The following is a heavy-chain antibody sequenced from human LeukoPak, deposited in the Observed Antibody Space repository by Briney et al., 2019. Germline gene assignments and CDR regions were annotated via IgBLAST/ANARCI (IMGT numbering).Heavy chain of an antibody. CDR3: ARGIQLWRGFDF. J-gene: IGHJ4*02. CDR2: INPNSGGT. V-gene: IGHV1-2*06. Sequence: GASVRVSCKASGYTFTGYYMHWVRQAPGQGLEWMGRINPNSGGTNYAQKFQGRVTMTRDTSISTAYMELSRLRSDDTAVYYCARGIQLWRGFDFWGQGTLVTVSS. D-gene: IGHD5-18*01. CDR1: GYTFTGYY.